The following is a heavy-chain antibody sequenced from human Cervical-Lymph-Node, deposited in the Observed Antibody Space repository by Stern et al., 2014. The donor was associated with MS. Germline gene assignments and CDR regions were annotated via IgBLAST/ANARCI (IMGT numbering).Heavy chain of an antibody. D-gene: IGHD4-23*01. J-gene: IGHJ6*02. CDR3: AREAGAGDYGGKPPTSFFFTYYYYYGMDV. V-gene: IGHV1-69*01. CDR2: LLPIFGTA. CDR1: GGTFSSYA. Sequence: QVQLVQSGAEVKKPGSSVKVSCKASGGTFSSYAISWVRQAPGQGLEWMGGLLPIFGTANYAPKFQGRVTITADESTSTAYMELSSLRSEDTAVYYCAREAGAGDYGGKPPTSFFFTYYYYYGMDVWGQGTTVTVSS.